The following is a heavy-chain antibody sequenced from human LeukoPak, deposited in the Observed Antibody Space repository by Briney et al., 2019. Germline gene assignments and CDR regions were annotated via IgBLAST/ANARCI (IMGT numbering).Heavy chain of an antibody. J-gene: IGHJ4*02. CDR2: INSDGSKT. Sequence: GGSLRLSCAASGFTLSSYWMHWVRQAPGKGLVWVSRINSDGSKTIYADSVKGRFTISRDNAKNTLYLQMNSLRAEDTAVYYCARDMGYGDYGVDYWGQGTLVTVSS. V-gene: IGHV3-74*01. CDR3: ARDMGYGDYGVDY. D-gene: IGHD4-17*01. CDR1: GFTLSSYW.